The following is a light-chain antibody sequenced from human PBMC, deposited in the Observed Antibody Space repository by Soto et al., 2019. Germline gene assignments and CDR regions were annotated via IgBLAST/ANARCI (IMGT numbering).Light chain of an antibody. J-gene: IGLJ1*01. Sequence: QSVLTQPPSVCGAPGQRVTISCTGSSSNIGANYDVHWYQQLPGTAPKLLIYDNTNRPSGVPDRFSGSKSGTSASLAITGLQAEDEADYYCLSYDSSGSNVFGTGTKLTVL. CDR1: SSNIGANYD. CDR3: LSYDSSGSNV. CDR2: DNT. V-gene: IGLV1-40*01.